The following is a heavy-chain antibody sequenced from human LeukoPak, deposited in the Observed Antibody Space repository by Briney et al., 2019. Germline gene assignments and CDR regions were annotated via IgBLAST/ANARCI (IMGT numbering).Heavy chain of an antibody. CDR3: AKLVGLGLTVRDY. CDR2: VSANGDNT. CDR1: GFTFSNFA. Sequence: PGGSLRLSCGASGFTFSNFAMTWVRQAPGKGLEWISVVSANGDNTDYADSVKGRFTISRDNAKNRLYLQMGSLRAEDTAVYYCAKLVGLGLTVRDYWGQGTLVTVSS. J-gene: IGHJ4*02. V-gene: IGHV3-23*01. D-gene: IGHD3-16*01.